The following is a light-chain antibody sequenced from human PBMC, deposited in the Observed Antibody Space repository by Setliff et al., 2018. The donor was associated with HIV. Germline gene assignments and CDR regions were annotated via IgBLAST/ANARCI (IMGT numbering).Light chain of an antibody. V-gene: IGLV2-23*02. CDR3: LSYTGSDTFV. Sequence: QSVLSQPASVSGSPRQSITISCTGTPSDVGGFTLVSWYQKYPDRVPKLIIYDVSKRPSRVSDRFSGSKSANTASLTISGLQAEDEADYYCLSYTGSDTFVFGSGTKVTVL. CDR1: PSDVGGFTL. CDR2: DVS. J-gene: IGLJ1*01.